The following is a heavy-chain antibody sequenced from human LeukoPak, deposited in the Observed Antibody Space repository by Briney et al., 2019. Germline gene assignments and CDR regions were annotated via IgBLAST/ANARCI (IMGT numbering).Heavy chain of an antibody. Sequence: ASVKVSCKASRYTFTSYDINWVRQATGQGLEWMGWMNPNSGNTGYAQKFQGRVTITRNTSISTAYMELSSLRSGDTAVYYCARGSITMVRGRGYNWFDPWGQGTLVTVSS. CDR2: MNPNSGNT. J-gene: IGHJ5*02. CDR1: RYTFTSYD. CDR3: ARGSITMVRGRGYNWFDP. V-gene: IGHV1-8*01. D-gene: IGHD3-10*01.